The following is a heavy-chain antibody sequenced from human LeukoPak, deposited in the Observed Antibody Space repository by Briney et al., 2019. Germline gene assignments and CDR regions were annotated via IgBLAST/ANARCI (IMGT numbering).Heavy chain of an antibody. CDR2: IYYSGST. J-gene: IGHJ4*02. V-gene: IGHV4-39*01. D-gene: IGHD5-18*01. CDR1: GGSISSSSYY. Sequence: SKTLSLTCTVSGGSISSSSYYWGWTRQPPGKGLEWIGSIYYSGSTYYNPSLKSRVTISVDTSKNQFSLKLSSVTAADTAVYYCATWGWIQLWLLWGQGTLVTVSS. CDR3: ATWGWIQLWLL.